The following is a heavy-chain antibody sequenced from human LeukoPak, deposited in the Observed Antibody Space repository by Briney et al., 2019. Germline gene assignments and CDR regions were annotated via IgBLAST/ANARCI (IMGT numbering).Heavy chain of an antibody. Sequence: ASVKVSCKASGYTFTGYYMHWVRQAPGQGLEWIGRINPNSGGTNYAQKFQGRVTMTRDTSISTAYMELSRLRSDDTAVYYCARELGYCSGGSCYSGRYWGQGTLVTVSS. D-gene: IGHD2-15*01. CDR2: INPNSGGT. J-gene: IGHJ4*02. CDR3: ARELGYCSGGSCYSGRY. V-gene: IGHV1-2*06. CDR1: GYTFTGYY.